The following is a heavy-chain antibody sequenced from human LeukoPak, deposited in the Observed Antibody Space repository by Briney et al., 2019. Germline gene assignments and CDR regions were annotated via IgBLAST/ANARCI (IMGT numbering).Heavy chain of an antibody. V-gene: IGHV1-18*01. CDR1: GGTFSSYA. D-gene: IGHD2-2*01. J-gene: IGHJ4*02. CDR3: AREQNKYCSSTSCYLVY. CDR2: ISAYNGNT. Sequence: ASVKVSCKASGGTFSSYAISWVRQAPGQGLEWMGWISAYNGNTNYAQKLQGRVTMTTDTSTSTAYMELRSLRSDDTAVYYCAREQNKYCSSTSCYLVYWGQGTLVTVS.